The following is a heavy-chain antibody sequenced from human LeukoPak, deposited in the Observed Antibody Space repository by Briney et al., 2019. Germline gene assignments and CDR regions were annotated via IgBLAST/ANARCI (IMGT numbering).Heavy chain of an antibody. D-gene: IGHD2-2*01. J-gene: IGHJ4*02. Sequence: GASVKVSCKASGYTFTSYDINWVRQAPGQGLEWMGWMNPNSGNTGYAPKFQGRVTITRNTSISTAYMELSSLRSEDTAVYYCARGLKINCSSTSCYLIYWGQGTLVTVSS. CDR1: GYTFTSYD. V-gene: IGHV1-8*03. CDR2: MNPNSGNT. CDR3: ARGLKINCSSTSCYLIY.